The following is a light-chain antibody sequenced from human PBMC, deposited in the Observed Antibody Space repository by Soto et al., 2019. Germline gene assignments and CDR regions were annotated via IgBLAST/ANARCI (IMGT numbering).Light chain of an antibody. CDR2: DAS. Sequence: DIQMTQSPSTLSASVGDRVASTCRASQSISSWLAWFQQKPGKAPKLLIYDASSLESGVPSRFSGSGSGTEFTLTISSLQPDDFATYYCQQYETYSPTFGQGTKVDIK. CDR1: QSISSW. J-gene: IGKJ1*01. V-gene: IGKV1-5*01. CDR3: QQYETYSPT.